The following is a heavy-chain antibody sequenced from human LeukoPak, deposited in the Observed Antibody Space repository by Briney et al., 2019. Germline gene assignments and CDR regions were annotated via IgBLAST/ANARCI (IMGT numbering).Heavy chain of an antibody. CDR2: IYTSGST. CDR3: ARQTVAGAFDY. V-gene: IGHV4-4*07. Sequence: PSETLSLTCTVSGGCISSYYWSWIRRPAGKGLEWIGRIYTSGSTNYNPSLKSRVTMSVDTSKNQFSLKLSSVTAADTAVYYCARQTVAGAFDYWGQGTLVTVSS. CDR1: GGCISSYY. D-gene: IGHD6-19*01. J-gene: IGHJ4*02.